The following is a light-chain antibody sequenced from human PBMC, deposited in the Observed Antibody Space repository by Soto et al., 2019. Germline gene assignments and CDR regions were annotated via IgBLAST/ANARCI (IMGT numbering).Light chain of an antibody. Sequence: EILMTQSPATQSVSPGERATLSCRASQSVDSNLAWYQQKPGQAPRLLIYGASTRATGISARFSGSGSGTEFTLTISSLQSEDFGVYYCQQYNNWWTVGQGTKVDIK. CDR3: QQYNNWWT. J-gene: IGKJ1*01. V-gene: IGKV3-15*01. CDR1: QSVDSN. CDR2: GAS.